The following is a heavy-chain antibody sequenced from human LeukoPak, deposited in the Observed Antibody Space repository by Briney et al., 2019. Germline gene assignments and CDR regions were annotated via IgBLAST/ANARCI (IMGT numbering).Heavy chain of an antibody. D-gene: IGHD1-14*01. CDR1: GFTFSSFS. CDR3: TKDRSGRETGNQRDDY. J-gene: IGHJ4*02. CDR2: VSYDEGHK. V-gene: IGHV3-30*18. Sequence: GRSLRLSCAASGFTFSSFSMHWVRQAPGKGLEWVAVVSYDEGHKYYADSVKGRFTVSRDNSRSTLYLQMNSLRADDTAVYFCTKDRSGRETGNQRDDYWGQGTLVTVPS.